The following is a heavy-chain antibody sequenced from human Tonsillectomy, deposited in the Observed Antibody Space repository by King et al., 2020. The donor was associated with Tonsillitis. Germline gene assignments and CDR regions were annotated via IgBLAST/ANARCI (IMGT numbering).Heavy chain of an antibody. V-gene: IGHV4-39*01. CDR2: VYSSGRT. Sequence: QLQESGPRLVKSSGTLSLTCSVSGGSISTSSYYWGWIRQPPGKGLEWIGTVYSSGRTYYNPSLKSRVTISVDTSKNQFSLRLTSMTAADTAVFYCAGHPGGNFDYWGRGTLVTVSS. J-gene: IGHJ4*02. CDR3: AGHPGGNFDY. D-gene: IGHD3-10*01. CDR1: GGSISTSSYY.